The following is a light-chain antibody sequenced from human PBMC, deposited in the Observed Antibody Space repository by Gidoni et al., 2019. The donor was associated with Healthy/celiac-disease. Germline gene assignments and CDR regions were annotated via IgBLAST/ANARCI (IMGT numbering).Light chain of an antibody. CDR3: QQYNSYSMST. CDR2: DAS. CDR1: QSISSW. J-gene: IGKJ2*01. Sequence: DIQMTQSPSTLSASVGDRVTITCRASQSISSWLAWYQQKPGKAPKLLIYDASSLESGVPSRFSGSGSGTEFTLTISSLQPDDFATYYCQQYNSYSMSTFGQXTKLEIK. V-gene: IGKV1-5*01.